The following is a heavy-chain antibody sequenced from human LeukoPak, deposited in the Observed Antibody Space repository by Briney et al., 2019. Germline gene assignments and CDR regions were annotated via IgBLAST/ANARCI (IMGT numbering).Heavy chain of an antibody. J-gene: IGHJ4*02. CDR3: ARITMVRGVVRREIAS. D-gene: IGHD3-10*01. CDR1: GFSFSSYS. CDR2: ISSSSSYI. V-gene: IGHV3-21*01. Sequence: GGSLRLSCAASGFSFSSYSMNWVRQAPGKGLEWVSSISSSSSYINYADSVKGRFTISRDNAKNSLYLQMNSLRAEDTAVYYCARITMVRGVVRREIASWGQGTLVTVSS.